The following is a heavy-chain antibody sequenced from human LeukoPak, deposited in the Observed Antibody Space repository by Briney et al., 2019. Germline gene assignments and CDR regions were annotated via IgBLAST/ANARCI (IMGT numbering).Heavy chain of an antibody. J-gene: IGHJ4*02. V-gene: IGHV4-4*07. CDR3: ARKDGDY. CDR1: GASITSFH. Sequence: SETLSLTCAVSGASITSFHWTWFRQPAGRGLEWIGLIYTSGSTLYNPSLQSRVAMSVDVTKNQLSLKLSYVTAADAVTYYCARKDGDYWGQGTLVTVSS. D-gene: IGHD6-6*01. CDR2: IYTSGST.